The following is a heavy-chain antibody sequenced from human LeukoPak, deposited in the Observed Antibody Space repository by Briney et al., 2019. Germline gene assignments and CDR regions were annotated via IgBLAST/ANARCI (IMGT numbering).Heavy chain of an antibody. Sequence: GGSLRLSCAASGFTFSSYSMNWVRQAPGKGLEWVSSISSSSSYIYYADSVKGRFTISRDNAKNSLYLQMNSLRAEDTAVYYCAKIVGVAEQIHDYWGQGTLVTVSS. J-gene: IGHJ4*02. V-gene: IGHV3-21*04. CDR3: AKIVGVAEQIHDY. CDR1: GFTFSSYS. CDR2: ISSSSSYI. D-gene: IGHD2-21*01.